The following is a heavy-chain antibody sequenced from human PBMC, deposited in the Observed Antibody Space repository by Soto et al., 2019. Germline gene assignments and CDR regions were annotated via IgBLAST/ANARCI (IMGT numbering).Heavy chain of an antibody. CDR2: ISYDGSNK. CDR3: AKGPRYGDYRR. Sequence: WWSLRLSCSASVFTFSSYGMHWFRQAPGKGLEWVAVISYDGSNKYYADSVKGRFTISRDNSKNTLYLQMNSLRAEDTAVYYCAKGPRYGDYRRWGQGTLVTVSS. D-gene: IGHD4-17*01. V-gene: IGHV3-30*18. J-gene: IGHJ4*02. CDR1: VFTFSSYG.